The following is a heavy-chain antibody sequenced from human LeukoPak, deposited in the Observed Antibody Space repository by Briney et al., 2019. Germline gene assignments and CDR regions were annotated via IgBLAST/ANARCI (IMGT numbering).Heavy chain of an antibody. D-gene: IGHD5-12*01. V-gene: IGHV4-31*03. J-gene: IGHJ5*02. CDR1: GGSISSGGYY. Sequence: NSSQTLSLTCTVSGGSISSGGYYWSWLRQHPGKGLEWIGYIYYSGSTYYNPSLKSRVTISVDTSKNQFSLKLSSVTAADTAVYYCARGVVDIVATQLYNWFDPWGQGALVTVSS. CDR2: IYYSGST. CDR3: ARGVVDIVATQLYNWFDP.